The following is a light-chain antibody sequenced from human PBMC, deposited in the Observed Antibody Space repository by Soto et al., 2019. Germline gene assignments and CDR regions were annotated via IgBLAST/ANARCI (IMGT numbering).Light chain of an antibody. J-gene: IGLJ1*01. V-gene: IGLV1-40*01. Sequence: QSVLTQPPSVSGAPGQRVTISCSGSSSNIGAGYDVHWYQQPPDTAPKLLISGTNNRPSGVPDRFSGSKSGTSASLDITGLQAEDEAHYYCQTYDNSGLASNLFGTANKVTV. CDR1: SSNIGAGYD. CDR3: QTYDNSGLASNL. CDR2: GTN.